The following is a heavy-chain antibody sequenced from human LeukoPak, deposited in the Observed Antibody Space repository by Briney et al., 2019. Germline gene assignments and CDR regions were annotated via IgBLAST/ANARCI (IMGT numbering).Heavy chain of an antibody. CDR1: GGTFNSYA. J-gene: IGHJ5*02. D-gene: IGHD5-18*01. CDR3: ATTGRYSDGDRKLDP. Sequence: SVKVPCKASGGTFNSYAISWVRQAPGQGLDWMGGTIPIFGTANYAQNFQGRVTITADESTSTAYMELSSLRSEDTAVYYCATTGRYSDGDRKLDPWGQGTLVTVSS. CDR2: TIPIFGTA. V-gene: IGHV1-69*13.